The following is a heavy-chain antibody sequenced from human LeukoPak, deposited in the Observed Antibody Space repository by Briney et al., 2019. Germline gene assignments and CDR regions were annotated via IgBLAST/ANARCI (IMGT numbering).Heavy chain of an antibody. V-gene: IGHV3-30*04. CDR2: ISYDGSNK. Sequence: GGSLRLSCAASGFTFSSYAMHWVRQAPGKGLEWVAVISYDGSNKYYADSVKGRFTISRDNSKNTLYLQMNSPRADDTAVYYCAKGAGDYCSGGRCYPFDYWGQGTPVTVSS. CDR3: AKGAGDYCSGGRCYPFDY. CDR1: GFTFSSYA. J-gene: IGHJ4*02. D-gene: IGHD2-15*01.